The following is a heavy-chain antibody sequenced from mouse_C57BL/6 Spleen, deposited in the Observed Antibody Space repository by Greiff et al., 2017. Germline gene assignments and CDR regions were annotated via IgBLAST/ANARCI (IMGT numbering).Heavy chain of an antibody. J-gene: IGHJ2*01. CDR2: IYPGDGDT. CDR1: GYAFNGYW. Sequence: QVQLKESGAELVKPGASVKISCKASGYAFNGYWMHWVKQRPGKGLEWIGRIYPGDGDTKYNGKFKGKATLTADKSSSTAYMQLSSLTSEDPAVYFCAIRYYDYDGYYFDYWGQGTTLTASS. CDR3: AIRYYDYDGYYFDY. D-gene: IGHD2-4*01. V-gene: IGHV1-80*01.